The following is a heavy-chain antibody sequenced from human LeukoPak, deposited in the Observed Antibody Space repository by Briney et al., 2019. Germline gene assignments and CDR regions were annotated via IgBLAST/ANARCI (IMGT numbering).Heavy chain of an antibody. J-gene: IGHJ5*02. CDR2: IYPGDSDT. Sequence: GESLKISCQSSGYTFTSYWIGWVRQMPGKGLQWMGIIYPGDSDTTYSPSFQGQVTISAGKSISTAYLQWSSLKASDTAIYYCARLIVGSSSTGWFDPWGQGTLVTVSS. D-gene: IGHD6-6*01. CDR3: ARLIVGSSSTGWFDP. CDR1: GYTFTSYW. V-gene: IGHV5-51*01.